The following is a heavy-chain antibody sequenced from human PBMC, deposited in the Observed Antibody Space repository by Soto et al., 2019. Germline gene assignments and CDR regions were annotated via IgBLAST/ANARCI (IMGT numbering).Heavy chain of an antibody. V-gene: IGHV3-23*01. CDR2: ISGSGGST. CDR1: GFTFSSYA. D-gene: IGHD3-22*01. J-gene: IGHJ4*02. Sequence: GGSLRLSCAASGFTFSSYAMSWVRQAPGKGLEWVSAISGSGGSTYYADSVKGRFTISRDNSKNTLYLQMNSLRAEDTAVYYCAIDHYYYDSSGYYYPSDYWGQGTLVTVSS. CDR3: AIDHYYYDSSGYYYPSDY.